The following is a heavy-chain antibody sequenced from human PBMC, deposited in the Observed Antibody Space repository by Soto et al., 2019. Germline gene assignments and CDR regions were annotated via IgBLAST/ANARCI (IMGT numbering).Heavy chain of an antibody. D-gene: IGHD1-26*01. CDR1: GGSISSGGYY. Sequence: SETLSLTCTVSGGSISSGGYYWSWIRQHPGKGLEWIGYIYYSGSTYYNPSLKSRVTISVHTSNSQFSLELSSVTAADTAVYYCARGLISGSHYSGGWYYFDSWGQGTQVTVSS. J-gene: IGHJ4*02. CDR2: IYYSGST. CDR3: ARGLISGSHYSGGWYYFDS. V-gene: IGHV4-31*03.